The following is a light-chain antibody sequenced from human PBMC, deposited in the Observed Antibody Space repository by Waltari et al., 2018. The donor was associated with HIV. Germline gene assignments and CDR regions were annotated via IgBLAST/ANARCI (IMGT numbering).Light chain of an antibody. Sequence: QSVLTQPPSVSAAPGQKVTISCSGSSSNIGNNYVSWYQQFPGAAPKLLIYDSSKRPSGIPDRFSGSTSGTSATLGITVLKTGDEADYYCGTWDSSLSVWVFGGGTKLTVL. CDR3: GTWDSSLSVWV. CDR1: SSNIGNNY. J-gene: IGLJ3*02. V-gene: IGLV1-51*01. CDR2: DSS.